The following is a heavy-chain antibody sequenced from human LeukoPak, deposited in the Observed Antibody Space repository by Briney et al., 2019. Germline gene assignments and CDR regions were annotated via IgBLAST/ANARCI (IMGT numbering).Heavy chain of an antibody. V-gene: IGHV3-21*01. J-gene: IGHJ4*02. CDR3: ARRGLGSSWYSDY. CDR1: GFTFSSYS. CDR2: ISSSSSYI. Sequence: GGSLRLSCAASGFTFSSYSMNWVRQAPGKGLEWVSSISSSSSYIYYADSVKGRFTISRDNAKNSLYLQMNSLRAEDTAVYYCARRGLGSSWYSDYWGQGTLVTVSS. D-gene: IGHD6-13*01.